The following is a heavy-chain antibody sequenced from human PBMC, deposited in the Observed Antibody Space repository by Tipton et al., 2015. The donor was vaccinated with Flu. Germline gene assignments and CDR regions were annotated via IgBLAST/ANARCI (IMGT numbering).Heavy chain of an antibody. CDR3: ARDGQGNYDFWSGYYRYYYYGMDV. D-gene: IGHD3-3*01. CDR1: GGSISSYY. V-gene: IGHV4-59*01. Sequence: TLSLTCTVSGGSISSYYWSWIRQPPGKGLEWIGYIYYSGSTNYNPSLKSRVTISVDTSKNQFSLKLSSVTAADTAVYYCARDGQGNYDFWSGYYRYYYYGMDVWGQGTTVTVSS. J-gene: IGHJ6*02. CDR2: IYYSGST.